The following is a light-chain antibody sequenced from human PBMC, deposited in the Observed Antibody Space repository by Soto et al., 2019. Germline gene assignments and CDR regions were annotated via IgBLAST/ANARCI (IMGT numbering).Light chain of an antibody. Sequence: QSVLTQPASVSGSPGQSITISCTGTSSDVGTYDLVSWYQQHPGKAPKLMIYEVSKRPSGVSNRFSGSKSGNTASLTVSGLQGEDEADYYCSSFAGSNILFGTGTKVTVL. CDR2: EVS. V-gene: IGLV2-14*02. J-gene: IGLJ1*01. CDR1: SSDVGTYDL. CDR3: SSFAGSNIL.